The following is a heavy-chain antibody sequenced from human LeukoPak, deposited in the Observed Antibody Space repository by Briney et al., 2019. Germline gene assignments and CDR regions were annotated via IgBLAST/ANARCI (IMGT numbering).Heavy chain of an antibody. V-gene: IGHV4-34*01. J-gene: IGHJ4*02. Sequence: SETLSLTCAVYGGSFSGYYWSWIRQPPGKGLEWIGEINHSGSTNYNPSLKSRVTISVDTSKNQFSLKLSSVTAADTAVYYCARGFETLYYFDYWGQGTLVTVSS. CDR2: INHSGST. CDR1: GGSFSGYY. CDR3: ARGFETLYYFDY.